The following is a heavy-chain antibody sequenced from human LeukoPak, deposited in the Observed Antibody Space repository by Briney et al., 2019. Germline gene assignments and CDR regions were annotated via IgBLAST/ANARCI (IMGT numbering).Heavy chain of an antibody. J-gene: IGHJ3*02. CDR2: TYYGSKWHN. D-gene: IGHD3-10*01. CDR3: ARGFFRQGFDM. Sequence: SQTLSLTCAISGDSVSSNSFAWNWIRQSPVRGLEWLGRTYYGSKWHNDNALSVKSRVTITPGTSKNQFSLQLNSVTPEDTAVYYCARGFFRQGFDMWGQGTMVTVSS. CDR1: GDSVSSNSFA. V-gene: IGHV6-1*01.